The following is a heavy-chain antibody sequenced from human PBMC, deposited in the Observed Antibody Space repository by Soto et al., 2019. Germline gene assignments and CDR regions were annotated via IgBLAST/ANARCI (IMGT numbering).Heavy chain of an antibody. V-gene: IGHV4-59*08. D-gene: IGHD6-6*01. CDR2: IYYSGST. J-gene: IGHJ5*02. Sequence: ETLSLTCTVSGGSISSYYWSWIRQPPGKGLEWIGYIYYSGSTNYNPSLKSRVTISVDTSKNQFSLKLSSVTAADTAVYYCARQMQLVRADWFDPWGQGTLVNVSS. CDR3: ARQMQLVRADWFDP. CDR1: GGSISSYY.